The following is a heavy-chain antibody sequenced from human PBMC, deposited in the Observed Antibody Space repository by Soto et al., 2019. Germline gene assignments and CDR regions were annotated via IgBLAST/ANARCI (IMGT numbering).Heavy chain of an antibody. CDR2: IRSKAYGGTT. J-gene: IGHJ4*02. Sequence: PGGSLRLSCTASGFTFGDYAMSWVRQAPGKGLEWVGFIRSKAYGGTTEYAASVEGRFTISRDDSKSIAYLQMNSLKTEDTAVYYCTRVDSSGYYRNDYWGQGTLVTVSS. V-gene: IGHV3-49*04. CDR3: TRVDSSGYYRNDY. D-gene: IGHD3-22*01. CDR1: GFTFGDYA.